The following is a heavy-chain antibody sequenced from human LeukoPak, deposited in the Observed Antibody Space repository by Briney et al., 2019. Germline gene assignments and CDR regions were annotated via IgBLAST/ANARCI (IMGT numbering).Heavy chain of an antibody. CDR2: ISYDGTNK. V-gene: IGHV3-30*04. J-gene: IGHJ3*02. Sequence: PGRSLRLSCAASGFTFSSYATHWVRQAPGKGLEWVTIISYDGTNKYYADSVKGRFTISRDNSKNTLFLQMNSLRAEDTAVYYCARSNYYDSRSWGFDIWGQGTMVTVSS. CDR3: ARSNYYDSRSWGFDI. D-gene: IGHD3-22*01. CDR1: GFTFSSYA.